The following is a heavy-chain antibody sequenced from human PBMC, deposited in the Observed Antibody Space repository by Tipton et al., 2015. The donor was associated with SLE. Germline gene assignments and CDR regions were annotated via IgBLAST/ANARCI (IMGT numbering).Heavy chain of an antibody. D-gene: IGHD3-3*01. CDR1: GYSISSGYY. J-gene: IGHJ4*02. V-gene: IGHV4-38-2*01. CDR2: IYYSGST. Sequence: TLSLTCAVSGYSISSGYYWGWIRQPPGKGLEWIGSIYYSGSTYYNPSLKSRVTISVDTSKNQFSLKLSSVTAADTAVYYCARSITIFWSGRGYFDYWGQGTLVTVSS. CDR3: ARSITIFWSGRGYFDY.